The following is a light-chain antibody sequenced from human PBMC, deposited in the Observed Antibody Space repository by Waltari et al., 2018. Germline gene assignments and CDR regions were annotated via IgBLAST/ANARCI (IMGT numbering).Light chain of an antibody. CDR1: NIGRNS. J-gene: IGLJ1*01. V-gene: IGLV3-21*02. CDR2: DDR. Sequence: SSVLTQPLSASVAPGQTARLTCRRNNIGRNSVHCYQQKPGWAPVLVVYDDRDRPTGIPERFSGSNSGNTATLTISRVEDGDEADYYCQVWDSSSDHYVFGTGTKVTVL. CDR3: QVWDSSSDHYV.